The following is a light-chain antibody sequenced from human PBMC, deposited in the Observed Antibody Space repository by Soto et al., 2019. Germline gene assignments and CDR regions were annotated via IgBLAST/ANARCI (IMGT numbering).Light chain of an antibody. Sequence: DIQLTQSPSFLSASVGDRVTITCRASQGIRSYLAWYQQKPGKAPKLLIYAASSLQSGVPSRFSGSGSRTEFALTISSLQPEDFATYYCQQLPSYPRLTFGPGTKVDIK. J-gene: IGKJ3*01. CDR2: AAS. CDR3: QQLPSYPRLT. CDR1: QGIRSY. V-gene: IGKV1-9*01.